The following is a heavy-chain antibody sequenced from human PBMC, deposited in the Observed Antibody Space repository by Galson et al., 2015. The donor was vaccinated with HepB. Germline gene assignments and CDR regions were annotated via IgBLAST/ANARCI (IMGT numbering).Heavy chain of an antibody. V-gene: IGHV3-30*18. CDR2: ISYDGSNK. D-gene: IGHD6-19*01. CDR3: AKDFYLYSSGWHPQDY. CDR1: GFTFSSYG. Sequence: LRLSCAASGFTFSSYGMHWVRQAPGKGLEWVAVISYDGSNKYYADSVKGRFTISRDNSKDTLYLQMNSLRAEDTAVYYCAKDFYLYSSGWHPQDYWGQGTLVTVSP. J-gene: IGHJ4*02.